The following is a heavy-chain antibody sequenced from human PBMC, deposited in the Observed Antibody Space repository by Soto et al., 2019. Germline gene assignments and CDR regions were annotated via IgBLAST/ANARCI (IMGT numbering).Heavy chain of an antibody. J-gene: IGHJ4*02. Sequence: QITLKESGPTLVKVTQTVTLTCTFSGFSLSSTGVGVGWIRQSPGKALEGLALINWNDDKRYNPSLKSRLTITKDTSKNQVVLTMTNMDPVDTATYYCARSGHNSGFFSYDYWGQGTLVTVSS. CDR2: INWNDDK. D-gene: IGHD3-22*01. V-gene: IGHV2-5*01. CDR1: GFSLSSTGVG. CDR3: ARSGHNSGFFSYDY.